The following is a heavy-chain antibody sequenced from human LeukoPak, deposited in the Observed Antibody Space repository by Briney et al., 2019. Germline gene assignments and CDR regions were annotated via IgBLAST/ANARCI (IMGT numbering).Heavy chain of an antibody. CDR1: GGTFSSYA. CDR2: IIPIFGTV. D-gene: IGHD3-10*01. J-gene: IGHJ4*02. Sequence: ASVKVSCKASGGTFSSYAISWVRQAPGQGLEGMGGIIPIFGTVNYAQKFQGRVTITTDESTSTAYVELSSLRSEDAAVYYCARDTMVRGVIPYFDYWGQGTLVTVSS. V-gene: IGHV1-69*05. CDR3: ARDTMVRGVIPYFDY.